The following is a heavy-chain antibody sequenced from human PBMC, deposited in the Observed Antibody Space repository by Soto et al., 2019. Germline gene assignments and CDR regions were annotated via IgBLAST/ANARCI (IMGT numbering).Heavy chain of an antibody. CDR2: ISGRGGST. V-gene: IGHV3-23*01. CDR1: GFTFSSYA. D-gene: IGHD6-19*01. Sequence: GGSLRLSCAASGFTFSSYAMSWVRQAPGKGLEWVSAISGRGGSTYYADSVKGRFTISRDNSKNTLYLQMNSLRAEDTAVYYCAKDLSIAVAGDSWAFDIWGQGTMVTVSS. CDR3: AKDLSIAVAGDSWAFDI. J-gene: IGHJ3*02.